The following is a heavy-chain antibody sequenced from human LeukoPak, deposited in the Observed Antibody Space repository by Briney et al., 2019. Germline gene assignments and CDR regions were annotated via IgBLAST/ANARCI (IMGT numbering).Heavy chain of an antibody. CDR3: ARDPSRSLWFGPV. D-gene: IGHD3-10*01. Sequence: PGGSLRLSCAASGFTFSSYWMSWVRQAPGKGLEWVANIKQDGSEKYYVDSVKGRFTISRDNAKNSLYLQMNSLRAEDTAVYYCARDPSRSLWFGPVWGQGTTVTVSS. CDR1: GFTFSSYW. CDR2: IKQDGSEK. V-gene: IGHV3-7*01. J-gene: IGHJ6*02.